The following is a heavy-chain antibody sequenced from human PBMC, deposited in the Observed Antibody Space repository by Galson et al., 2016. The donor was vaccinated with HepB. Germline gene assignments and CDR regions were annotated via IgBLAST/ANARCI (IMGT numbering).Heavy chain of an antibody. CDR1: GFTFTKYA. J-gene: IGHJ4*02. D-gene: IGHD3-16*01. V-gene: IGHV1-3*01. Sequence: SVKVSCKASGFTFTKYAMHWVRQAPGQRLEWMGWINGGNGNPKYSQKFQGRVTITRDTSASTAYMGLSSLRSQDTAVYYFASQLIYAVLGGFDYWGQGTLVTVSS. CDR3: ASQLIYAVLGGFDY. CDR2: INGGNGNP.